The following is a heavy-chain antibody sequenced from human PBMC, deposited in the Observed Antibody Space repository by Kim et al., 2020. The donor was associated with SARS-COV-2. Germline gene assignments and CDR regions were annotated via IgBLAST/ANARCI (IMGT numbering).Heavy chain of an antibody. CDR1: DFTVTTNY. J-gene: IGHJ6*02. CDR2: IYSGGTT. D-gene: IGHD2-2*01. V-gene: IGHV3-53*01. CDR3: AGDMSHQYGMDV. Sequence: GGSLRLSCAASDFTVTTNYMSWVRQAPGKGLEWVSVIYSGGTTYYADSVKGRFTISRDNSKNTMYLQMDSLRAEDTGVYYCAGDMSHQYGMDVWGQGTTVTVSS.